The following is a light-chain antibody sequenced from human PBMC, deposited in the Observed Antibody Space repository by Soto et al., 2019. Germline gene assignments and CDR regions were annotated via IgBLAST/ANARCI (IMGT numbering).Light chain of an antibody. J-gene: IGLJ1*01. V-gene: IGLV2-14*01. CDR3: SSYTSSSTLFYV. CDR2: DVS. CDR1: SSGVGGYNY. Sequence: QAPLTQPASVAGSPGPSITISRTWTSSGVGGYNYVSWYQQHPGKAPKLMIYDVSNRPSGVSNRFSGSKSGNTASLTISGLQAEDEADYYCSSYTSSSTLFYVFGTGTKVTVL.